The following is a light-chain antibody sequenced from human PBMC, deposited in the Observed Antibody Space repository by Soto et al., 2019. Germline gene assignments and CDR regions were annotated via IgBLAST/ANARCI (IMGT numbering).Light chain of an antibody. Sequence: QSALTQPASVSGSPGQSITISCTGTSSDVGGYNYVSWYQQHPGKAPKLMIYEVSNRPSGVSNRFSGSKSGNTASLTISGLQAEDEADYFCNSYGSTSTRYVLGTGTNVTV. CDR1: SSDVGGYNY. J-gene: IGLJ1*01. CDR2: EVS. CDR3: NSYGSTSTRYV. V-gene: IGLV2-14*01.